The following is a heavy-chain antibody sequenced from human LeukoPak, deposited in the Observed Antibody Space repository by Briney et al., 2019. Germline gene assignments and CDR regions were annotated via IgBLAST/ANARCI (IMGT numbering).Heavy chain of an antibody. V-gene: IGHV4-39*01. CDR1: GGSMSISRYY. D-gene: IGHD2-21*02. J-gene: IGHJ5*02. CDR2: IYYSGST. Sequence: SESLSLMCTVSGGSMSISRYYWGWIRQPPGKGLELFGSIYYSGSTYYNPSLKSRVTISVDTSNNQFSLKLSSVTAADTGVYYCARQERQEIVVVTAIRNWFDPWGQGTLVTVSS. CDR3: ARQERQEIVVVTAIRNWFDP.